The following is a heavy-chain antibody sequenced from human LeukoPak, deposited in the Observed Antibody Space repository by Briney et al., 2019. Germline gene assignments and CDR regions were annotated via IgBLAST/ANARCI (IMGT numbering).Heavy chain of an antibody. CDR3: ARVGYYDSSGYYYVGSEYYFDY. Sequence: SETLSLTCAVSGYSISSGYYWGWLRPPPGKGLEWIGSIYHRGSTYYNPSLKGRVTISVDTSKNQFSLKLSSVTAADTAMYYCARVGYYDSSGYYYVGSEYYFDYWGQGTLVTVSS. D-gene: IGHD3-22*01. J-gene: IGHJ4*02. CDR2: IYHRGST. CDR1: GYSISSGYY. V-gene: IGHV4-38-2*01.